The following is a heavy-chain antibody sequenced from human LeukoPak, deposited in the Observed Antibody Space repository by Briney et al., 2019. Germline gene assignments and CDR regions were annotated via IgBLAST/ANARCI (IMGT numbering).Heavy chain of an antibody. CDR1: GFTFSSSA. CDR2: LSGSGGST. Sequence: GGSLRLSCAASGFTFSSSAMSWVRQAPGKGLEWVSALSGSGGSTYYTDSVKGRFTISRDNSKNTLYLQMNSLRAEDTAVYYCAKSTTVIPAAGYNFEYWGQGTLVTVSS. CDR3: AKSTTVIPAAGYNFEY. D-gene: IGHD2-2*01. J-gene: IGHJ4*02. V-gene: IGHV3-23*01.